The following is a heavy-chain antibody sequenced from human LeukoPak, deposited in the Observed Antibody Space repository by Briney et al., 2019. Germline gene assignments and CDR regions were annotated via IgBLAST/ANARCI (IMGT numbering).Heavy chain of an antibody. V-gene: IGHV4-59*08. CDR1: GGSISSFY. Sequence: SEALSLTCTVSDGVSGGSISSFYWSWIRQPPGKGLECIGYVHYSGSTYYNPSLKSRVTISVDTSKNHLSLKLSSVTAADTAVYYCARHGTASSWSYFDYWGQGTLVTVSS. D-gene: IGHD6-13*01. J-gene: IGHJ4*02. CDR3: ARHGTASSWSYFDY. CDR2: VHYSGST.